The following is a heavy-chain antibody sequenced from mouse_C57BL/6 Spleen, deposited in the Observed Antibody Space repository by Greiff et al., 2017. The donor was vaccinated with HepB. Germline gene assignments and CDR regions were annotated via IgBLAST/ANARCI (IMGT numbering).Heavy chain of an antibody. CDR3: ARESGSPSYAMDY. V-gene: IGHV1-53*01. CDR2: INPSNGGT. CDR1: GYTFTSYW. Sequence: QVHVKQPGTELVKPGASVKLSCKASGYTFTSYWMHWVKQRPGQGLEWIGNINPSNGGTNYNEKFKSKATLTVDKSSSTAYMQLSSLTSEDSAVYYCARESGSPSYAMDYWGQGTSVTVSS. J-gene: IGHJ4*01. D-gene: IGHD1-1*01.